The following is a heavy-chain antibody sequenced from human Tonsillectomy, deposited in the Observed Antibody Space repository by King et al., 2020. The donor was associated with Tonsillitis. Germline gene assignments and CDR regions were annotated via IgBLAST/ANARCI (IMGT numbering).Heavy chain of an antibody. CDR1: GFSFSVYD. CDR3: ARERLYSSNWGIDY. J-gene: IGHJ4*02. Sequence: VQLVESGGGLVQPGGSLRLSCAASGFSFSVYDMNWVRQAPGKGLEWVAVISYDGVRQNYADSVKGRFTISRDNSKNTLYLQMNSLRAEDTAVYYCARERLYSSNWGIDYWGQGALVTVSS. CDR2: ISYDGVRQ. V-gene: IGHV3-33*08. D-gene: IGHD7-27*01.